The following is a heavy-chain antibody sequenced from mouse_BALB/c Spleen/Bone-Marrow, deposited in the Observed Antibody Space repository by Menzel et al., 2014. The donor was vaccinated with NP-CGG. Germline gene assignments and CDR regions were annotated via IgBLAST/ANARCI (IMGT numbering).Heavy chain of an antibody. V-gene: IGHV1-69*02. CDR2: IDPSDSYS. CDR3: ARGVVYYYAMDY. J-gene: IGHJ4*01. CDR1: GYTFTNYW. Sequence: VAELVKPGASVKLSCKASGYTFTNYWMHWVKQRPGQGLEWIGEIDPSDSYSNYNQNFKGKATLTVDKSSSTAYMQLTSLTSEDSAVYYCARGVVYYYAMDYWGQGTSVTVSS.